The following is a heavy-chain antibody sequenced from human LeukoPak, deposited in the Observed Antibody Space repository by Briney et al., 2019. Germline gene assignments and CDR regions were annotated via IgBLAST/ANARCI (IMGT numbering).Heavy chain of an antibody. CDR2: ISSSGSTI. CDR1: GFTFSDYY. J-gene: IGHJ6*03. D-gene: IGHD3-10*01. Sequence: PGGSLRLSCAASGFTFSDYYMSWIRQAPGKGLEWVSYISSSGSTIYYADSVKGRFTISRDNAKNSLYLQMNSLRAEDTAVYYCARMNTYYGSGSYYGTDYYYYMDVWGKRTTVTVSS. V-gene: IGHV3-11*01. CDR3: ARMNTYYGSGSYYGTDYYYYMDV.